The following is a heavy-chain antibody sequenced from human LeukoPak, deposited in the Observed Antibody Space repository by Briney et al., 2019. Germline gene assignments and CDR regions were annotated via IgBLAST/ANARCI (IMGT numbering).Heavy chain of an antibody. CDR3: ARGYSGYDALDY. V-gene: IGHV3-66*02. Sequence: GGSLGLSCAASGFTVSSNYMSWVRQAPGKGLEWVSVIYSGGSTYYADSVKGRFTISRDNSKNTLYLQMNSLRAEDTAVYYCARGYSGYDALDYWGQGTLVTVSS. J-gene: IGHJ4*02. CDR2: IYSGGST. CDR1: GFTVSSNY. D-gene: IGHD5-12*01.